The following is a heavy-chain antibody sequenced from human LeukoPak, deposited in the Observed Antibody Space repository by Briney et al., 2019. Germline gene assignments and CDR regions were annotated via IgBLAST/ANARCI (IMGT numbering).Heavy chain of an antibody. J-gene: IGHJ4*02. CDR1: GFTFSSYS. Sequence: GGSLRLSCAASGFTFSSYSMNWVRQAPGKGLEWVSYISSSGSNIYYADSVKGRFTISRDNAKNSLYLQMNSLRAEDTAVYYCARDRDFLGSGWSNSFDYWGQGTLVTVSS. D-gene: IGHD6-19*01. CDR2: ISSSGSNI. V-gene: IGHV3-48*04. CDR3: ARDRDFLGSGWSNSFDY.